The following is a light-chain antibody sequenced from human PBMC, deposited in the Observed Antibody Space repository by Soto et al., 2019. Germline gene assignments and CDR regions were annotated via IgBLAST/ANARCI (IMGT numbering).Light chain of an antibody. Sequence: QSVLTQPPSASGSPGQSVTISCTGTSSDVGGYNYVSWYQQHPGKAPKLMIYEVSKRPSGVPDRFSGSKSGNTASLTVSGLQAEDEADYYCSSYAGNNNVVFGGGTEVTVL. V-gene: IGLV2-8*01. CDR3: SSYAGNNNVV. J-gene: IGLJ2*01. CDR2: EVS. CDR1: SSDVGGYNY.